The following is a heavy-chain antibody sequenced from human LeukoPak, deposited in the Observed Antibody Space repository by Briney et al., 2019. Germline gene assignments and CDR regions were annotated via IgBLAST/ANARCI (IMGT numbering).Heavy chain of an antibody. J-gene: IGHJ4*02. CDR3: ARRIQGMAPYYFDY. Sequence: GGSLRLSCTASGFTFSSYWMHWVRQAPGKGLVWASRINSDGGSTSYADSVKGRFTISRDNAKNTLYLQMNSLRAEDTAVYYRARRIQGMAPYYFDYWGQGTLVTVSS. D-gene: IGHD5-24*01. V-gene: IGHV3-74*01. CDR2: INSDGGST. CDR1: GFTFSSYW.